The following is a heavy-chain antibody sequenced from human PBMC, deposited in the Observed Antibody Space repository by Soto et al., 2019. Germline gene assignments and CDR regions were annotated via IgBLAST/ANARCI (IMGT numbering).Heavy chain of an antibody. CDR2: SYRTRST. D-gene: IGHD1-7*01. V-gene: IGHV4-4*02. CDR3: ASRDPGTSVDY. Sequence: SETLSLTCAVSGGSFTSNNLWTWVRQPRGQRLEWVGVSYRTRSTNYNQSLKSRVTISLDKSENPFSLKVTSLTAADTAVYYCASRDPGTSVDYWGQGTLVTVSS. CDR1: GGSFTSNNL. J-gene: IGHJ4*02.